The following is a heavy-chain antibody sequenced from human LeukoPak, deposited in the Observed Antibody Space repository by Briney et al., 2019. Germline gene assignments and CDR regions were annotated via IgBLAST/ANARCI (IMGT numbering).Heavy chain of an antibody. D-gene: IGHD6-13*01. CDR3: ARGPYSSSWYPKRPNWFDP. CDR1: GYTFTSYD. V-gene: IGHV1-8*01. CDR2: MNPNSGNT. J-gene: IGHJ5*02. Sequence: ASVKVSCKASGYTFTSYDINWVRQATGQGLEWMGWMNPNSGNTGYAQKFQGRVTMTRNTSISTAYMELSSLRSEDTAVYYCARGPYSSSWYPKRPNWFDPWGQGTLVTVSS.